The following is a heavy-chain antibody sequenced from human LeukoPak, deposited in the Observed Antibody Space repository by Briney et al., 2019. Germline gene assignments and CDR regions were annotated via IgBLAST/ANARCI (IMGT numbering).Heavy chain of an antibody. D-gene: IGHD3-22*01. CDR1: GYTFTSYG. J-gene: IGHJ4*02. CDR2: ISAYNGTT. V-gene: IGHV1-18*01. CDR3: ARDPDPGYYDSSGYTLHDY. Sequence: GASVKVSCKASGYTFTSYGISWVRQAPGQGLEWMGWISAYNGTTNYAQKFQGRVTITADKSTSTAYMELSSLRSEDTAVYYCARDPDPGYYDSSGYTLHDYWGQGTLVTVSS.